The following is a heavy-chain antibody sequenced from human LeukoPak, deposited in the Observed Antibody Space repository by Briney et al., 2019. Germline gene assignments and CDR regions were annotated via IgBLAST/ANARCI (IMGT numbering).Heavy chain of an antibody. CDR2: INHSGST. CDR3: ARGYYGSGGYYLGFDY. V-gene: IGHV4-34*01. J-gene: IGHJ4*02. Sequence: SETLSLTCAVYGGSFSGYYWSWIRQPPGKGLEWIGEINHSGSTNYNPSLKSRVTISVDTSKNQFSLKLSFVAAADTAVYYCARGYYGSGGYYLGFDYWGQGTLVTVSS. CDR1: GGSFSGYY. D-gene: IGHD3-10*01.